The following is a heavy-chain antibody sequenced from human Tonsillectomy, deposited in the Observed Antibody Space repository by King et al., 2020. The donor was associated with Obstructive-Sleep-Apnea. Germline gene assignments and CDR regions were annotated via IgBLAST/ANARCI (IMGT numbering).Heavy chain of an antibody. Sequence: QLVQSGAELKKPGSSVRVSCKASGGNFSNFAISWVRQAPGQGLEWMGAIIPILDISNYERKFQGKVTITADKPTSTAYMELNSLRSDATAVYYCAREGSAGGWFDPWGQGTLVTVSS. CDR2: IIPILDIS. D-gene: IGHD3-10*01. CDR1: GGNFSNFA. V-gene: IGHV1-69*09. J-gene: IGHJ5*02. CDR3: AREGSAGGWFDP.